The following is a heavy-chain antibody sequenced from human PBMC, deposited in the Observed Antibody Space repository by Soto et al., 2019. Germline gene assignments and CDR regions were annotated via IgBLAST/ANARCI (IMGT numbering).Heavy chain of an antibody. Sequence: ASVKVSCKASGYTFTRYGISWVRQAPGQGLEWMGWISGYNGDTNYAQKFQGRVSMTIDTSTTTAYMELRSLTSDDTAVYYCARDQIALIPARGFDPWGQGTLVTVSS. CDR2: ISGYNGDT. J-gene: IGHJ5*02. V-gene: IGHV1-18*01. CDR1: GYTFTRYG. D-gene: IGHD2-2*01. CDR3: ARDQIALIPARGFDP.